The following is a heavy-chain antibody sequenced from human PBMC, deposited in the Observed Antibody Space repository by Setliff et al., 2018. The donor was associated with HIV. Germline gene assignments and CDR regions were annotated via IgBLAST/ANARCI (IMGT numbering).Heavy chain of an antibody. D-gene: IGHD3-16*01. CDR1: GFTFSSYS. CDR2: MFYNGKAE. CDR3: ARAGPLMITFGGPPDY. Sequence: GESLKISCEASGFTFSSYSFHWVRQAPGKGPEWVAFMFYNGKAEEYADSVKGRFTISRDNSKNMLYLQMNSLRAEDTAVYYCARAGPLMITFGGPPDYWGQGTLVTVSS. J-gene: IGHJ4*02. V-gene: IGHV3-30*04.